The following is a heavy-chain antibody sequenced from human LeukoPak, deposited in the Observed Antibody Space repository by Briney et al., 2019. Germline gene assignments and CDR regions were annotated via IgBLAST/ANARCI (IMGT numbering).Heavy chain of an antibody. V-gene: IGHV3-23*01. J-gene: IGHJ4*02. CDR2: ISGSGGST. Sequence: GGSLRLSCAASGFTFSSYAMSWVRQAPGKGLEWVSAISGSGGSTYFADSVKGRFTISRDNSKNTLYLQMNSLRAEDTAVYYCAKDGPYGDYVRSLDYWGQGTLVTVSS. D-gene: IGHD4-17*01. CDR1: GFTFSSYA. CDR3: AKDGPYGDYVRSLDY.